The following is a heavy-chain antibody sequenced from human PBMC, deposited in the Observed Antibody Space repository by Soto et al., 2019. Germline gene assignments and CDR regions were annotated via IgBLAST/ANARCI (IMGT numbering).Heavy chain of an antibody. CDR1: GGTFTNYA. D-gene: IGHD2-2*01. V-gene: IGHV1-69*13. CDR3: ARERSVGYCITTTCPKPFYYYAMDV. CDR2: IIPIFGTP. J-gene: IGHJ6*02. Sequence: GASVKVSCKASGGTFTNYAFSWVRQAPGQGLEWTGGIIPIFGTPDYAQKFQGRVTITADESTRTASMELSSLRSDDTAVYYCARERSVGYCITTTCPKPFYYYAMDVWGQGTTVTVSS.